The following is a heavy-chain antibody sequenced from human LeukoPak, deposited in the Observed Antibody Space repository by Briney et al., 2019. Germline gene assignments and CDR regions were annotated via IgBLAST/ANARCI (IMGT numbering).Heavy chain of an antibody. Sequence: GASVKVSCKVSGYTLTELSMHWVRQAPGKGLEWMGGFDPEDGKTIYAQKFQGRVTMTEDTSTDTAYMELSSLRSEDTAVYYCATMLGVVIRTYDAFDIWGQGTMVTVSS. J-gene: IGHJ3*02. CDR3: ATMLGVVIRTYDAFDI. D-gene: IGHD3-3*01. V-gene: IGHV1-24*01. CDR2: FDPEDGKT. CDR1: GYTLTELS.